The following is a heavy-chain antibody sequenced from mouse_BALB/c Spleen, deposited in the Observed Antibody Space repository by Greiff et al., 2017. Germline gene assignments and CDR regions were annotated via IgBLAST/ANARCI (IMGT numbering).Heavy chain of an antibody. D-gene: IGHD3-1*01. CDR1: GFTFSSYA. Sequence: EVKLMESGGGLVKPGGSLKLSCAASGFTFSSYAMSWVRQTPEKRLEWVATISSGGSYTYYPDSVKGRFTISRDYAKNTLYLQMSSLRSEDTAMYYCARRGSSGYDYWGQGTLVTVSA. CDR3: ARRGSSGYDY. V-gene: IGHV5-9-3*01. CDR2: ISSGGSYT. J-gene: IGHJ3*01.